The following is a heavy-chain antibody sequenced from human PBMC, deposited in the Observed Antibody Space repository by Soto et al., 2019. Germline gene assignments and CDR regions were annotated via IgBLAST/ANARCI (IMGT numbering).Heavy chain of an antibody. D-gene: IGHD5-18*01. J-gene: IGHJ5*02. CDR1: GFTFSSYS. V-gene: IGHV3-21*01. CDR3: ARDRYSYGYNWFDT. CDR2: ISSSSSYI. Sequence: PGGSLRLSCAASGFTFSSYSMNWVRQAPGKGLEWVSSISSSSSYIYYAASVKGRFTISRDNAKNSLYLQMNSLRAEDTAVYYYARDRYSYGYNWFDTCGQETLVTVSS.